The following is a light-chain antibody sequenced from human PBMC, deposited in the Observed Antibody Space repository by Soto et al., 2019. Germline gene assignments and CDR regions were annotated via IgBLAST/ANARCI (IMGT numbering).Light chain of an antibody. V-gene: IGKV1-39*01. Sequence: DIQMTQSPSSLSASVGDRVTITCRASQSISSYLNWYQQKPGKAPKLLICTTSSLQSGVPSRFSGSGSRTDFTLTIISLQPEDFATYYCQQIHSTPITFGQGPRLEIK. CDR2: TTS. CDR1: QSISSY. J-gene: IGKJ5*01. CDR3: QQIHSTPIT.